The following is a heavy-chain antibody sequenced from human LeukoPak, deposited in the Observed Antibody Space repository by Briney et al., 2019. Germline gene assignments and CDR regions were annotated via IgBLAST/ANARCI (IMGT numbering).Heavy chain of an antibody. CDR3: ARYRYNWNLIPYYFDY. CDR2: IKQDGSEK. J-gene: IGHJ4*02. V-gene: IGHV3-7*01. Sequence: GGSLRLSCAASGFTFSSYWMCWVRQAPGKGLEWVANIKQDGSEKYYVDSVKGRFTISRDNAKNSLYLQMNSLRAEDTAVYYCARYRYNWNLIPYYFDYWGQGTLVTVSS. D-gene: IGHD1-7*01. CDR1: GFTFSSYW.